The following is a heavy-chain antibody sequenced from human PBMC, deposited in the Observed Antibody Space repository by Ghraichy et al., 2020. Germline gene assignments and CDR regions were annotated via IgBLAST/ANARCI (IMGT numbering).Heavy chain of an antibody. J-gene: IGHJ6*02. V-gene: IGHV3-66*01. D-gene: IGHD2-21*02. CDR2: IYSGGST. Sequence: GGSLRLSCAASGFPVTTNYMSWVRQAPGKGLEWVSVIYSGGSTYYADSVKGRFTISRDNSKNTLYLQMNSLRGEDTAIYYCARWDCGGGCHKIGYYYYGMDVWGQGTTVTVSS. CDR1: GFPVTTNY. CDR3: ARWDCGGGCHKIGYYYYGMDV.